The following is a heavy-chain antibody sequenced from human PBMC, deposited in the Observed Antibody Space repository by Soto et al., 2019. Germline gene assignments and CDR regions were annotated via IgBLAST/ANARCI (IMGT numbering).Heavy chain of an antibody. D-gene: IGHD2-8*01. CDR2: IHSNGGTT. CDR1: GFTFRAYG. CDR3: VKDRSLIRADVYYFDY. V-gene: IGHV3-64D*06. J-gene: IGHJ4*02. Sequence: GGSLRPSCSASGFTFRAYGMHWVRQAPGQGMEFVAAIHSNGGTTYYADPVRGRFTISRDNSKNTLYLQMSSLRDDDTAVYYCVKDRSLIRADVYYFDYWGQGSLVTASS.